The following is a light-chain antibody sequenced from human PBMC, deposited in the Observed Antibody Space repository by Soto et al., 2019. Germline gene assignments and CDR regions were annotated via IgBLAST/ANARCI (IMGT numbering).Light chain of an antibody. CDR3: QSYDSSLSGSRV. CDR2: ASR. Sequence: QSVLTQPPSVSGAPGQSVTISCTGSRSNIGAGYDVHWYQQLPGTAPKLLIYASRDRPSGVPDRFSGSKSATSASLAITGLQAEDEADYYCQSYDSSLSGSRVFGGGTKLTVL. J-gene: IGLJ3*02. V-gene: IGLV1-40*01. CDR1: RSNIGAGYD.